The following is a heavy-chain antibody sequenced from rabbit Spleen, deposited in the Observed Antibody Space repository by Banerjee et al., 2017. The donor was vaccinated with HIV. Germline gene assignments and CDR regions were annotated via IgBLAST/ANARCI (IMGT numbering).Heavy chain of an antibody. V-gene: IGHV1S45*01. CDR3: ARDGSSYYTLEL. J-gene: IGHJ4*01. D-gene: IGHD8-1*01. Sequence: QEQLEESGGDLVKPEGSLTLTCTASGFSLGSSYWISWVRQAPGKGLEWIACIYAGSRRTTSYASWAKGRFTISKTSSTTVTLQMTSLTAVDTATYFCARDGSSYYTLELWGPGTLVTVS. CDR1: GFSLGSSYW. CDR2: IYAGSRRTT.